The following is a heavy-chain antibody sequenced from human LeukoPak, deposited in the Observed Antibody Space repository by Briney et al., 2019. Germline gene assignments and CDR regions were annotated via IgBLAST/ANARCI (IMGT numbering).Heavy chain of an antibody. CDR3: ARGSDILTGYYKSDAFDI. CDR2: IKQDGSEK. Sequence: GGSLRLSCAASGFTFSSYWMSWVRQAPGKGLEWVANIKQDGSEKYYVDSVKGRFTISRDNAKNSLYLQMNSLRAEDTAVYYCARGSDILTGYYKSDAFDIWGQGTMVTVSS. V-gene: IGHV3-7*01. D-gene: IGHD3-9*01. CDR1: GFTFSSYW. J-gene: IGHJ3*02.